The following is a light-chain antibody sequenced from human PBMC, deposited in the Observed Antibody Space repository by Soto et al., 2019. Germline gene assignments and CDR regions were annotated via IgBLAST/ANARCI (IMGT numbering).Light chain of an antibody. J-gene: IGLJ2*01. Sequence: LTQPASVSGSPGQSITISCTGTSSDVGGYKYVSWYQQHPDKAPKLIIFEVSNRPSGISSRFSGSKSGNTASLTISGLQAEDEADYYCASYTSSSTSVIFGRGTKVTVL. CDR2: EVS. CDR3: ASYTSSSTSVI. CDR1: SSDVGGYKY. V-gene: IGLV2-14*01.